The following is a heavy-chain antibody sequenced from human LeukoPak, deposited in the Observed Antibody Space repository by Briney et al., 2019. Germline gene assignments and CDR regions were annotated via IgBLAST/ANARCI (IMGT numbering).Heavy chain of an antibody. V-gene: IGHV4-59*01. CDR2: IYYSGST. CDR3: ARDSAAGRYYYGMDV. J-gene: IGHJ6*02. CDR1: GGSISSYY. D-gene: IGHD6-13*01. Sequence: PSETLSLTCTVSGGSISSYYWSWIRQPPGKGLEWIGYIYYSGSTNYNPSLKSRVTMSVDTSKNQFSLKLSSVTAADTAVYYCARDSAAGRYYYGMDVWGQGTTVTVSS.